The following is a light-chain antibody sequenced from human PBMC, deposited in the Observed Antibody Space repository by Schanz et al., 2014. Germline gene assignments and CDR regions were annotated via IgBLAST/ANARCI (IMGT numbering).Light chain of an antibody. CDR1: SSDVGNYGL. Sequence: QSALTQPDSVSGSPGQSITISCTGTSSDVGNYGLVSWYQLHPGKAPKLIIYEGSQRPSTVSNRFSGSKSDNTASLTISGLQTEDEAHYYCCSFAGSHVVFGGGTKLTVL. CDR2: EGS. CDR3: CSFAGSHVV. V-gene: IGLV2-23*01. J-gene: IGLJ2*01.